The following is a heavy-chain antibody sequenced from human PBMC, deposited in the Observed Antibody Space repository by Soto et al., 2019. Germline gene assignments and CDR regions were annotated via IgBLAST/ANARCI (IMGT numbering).Heavy chain of an antibody. CDR2: IWYDGSKK. CDR3: ARDASYYSLWSGYYPSRNGMDV. Sequence: QVQVVESGGGVVQPGRSLRLSCAASGFTFSSFGMHWVRQAPGKGLEWVSLIWYDGSKKSYGDSVKGRFTISRDNSRNTVYLQMHSLRADDTAVYYCARDASYYSLWSGYYPSRNGMDVGCQGTTVTVSS. D-gene: IGHD3-3*01. J-gene: IGHJ6*02. V-gene: IGHV3-33*01. CDR1: GFTFSSFG.